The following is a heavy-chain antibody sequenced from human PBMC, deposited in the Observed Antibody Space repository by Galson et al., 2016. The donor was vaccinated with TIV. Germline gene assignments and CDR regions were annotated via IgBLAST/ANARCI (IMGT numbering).Heavy chain of an antibody. CDR3: AKVGKSGDYSWDAFDV. J-gene: IGHJ3*01. V-gene: IGHV3-23*01. CDR2: LSLSGAYT. Sequence: SLRLSCAASGFSFRNYVMSWVRLAPGKGLEWVSSLSLSGAYTYYADSVKGRFTISRDKAKYTLFLQLNSLRAGDTAIYYCAKVGKSGDYSWDAFDVWGQGTVVTVSS. CDR1: GFSFRNYV. D-gene: IGHD1-26*01.